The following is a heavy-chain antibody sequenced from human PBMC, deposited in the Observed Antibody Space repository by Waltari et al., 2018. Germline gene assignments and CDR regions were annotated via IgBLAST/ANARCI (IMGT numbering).Heavy chain of an antibody. CDR3: VTDLPHSRNYDLPPH. V-gene: IGHV3-23*04. Sequence: QLVESGGGLVQPGGSLRLSCAASGFVFSSSAMNWVRQAPGKGLECVATITGAGGGTYYADSVKGRFTISRDNSKNTLYLQLNSLRADDTAMYYCVTDLPHSRNYDLPPHWGQGTLVTVSS. D-gene: IGHD1-7*01. CDR1: GFVFSSSA. CDR2: ITGAGGGT. J-gene: IGHJ4*02.